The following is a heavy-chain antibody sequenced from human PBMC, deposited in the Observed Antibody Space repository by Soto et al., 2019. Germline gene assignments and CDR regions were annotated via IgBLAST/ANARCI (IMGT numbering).Heavy chain of an antibody. J-gene: IGHJ6*02. D-gene: IGHD6-6*01. CDR3: ARTRPLEYSSSHYYYGMDV. Sequence: PGGSLRLSCAASGFTFSSYAMHWVRQAPGKGLEWVAVISYDGSNKYYADSVKGRFTISRDNSKNTLYLQMNSLRAEDTAVYYCARTRPLEYSSSHYYYGMDVWGQGTTVTVSS. CDR1: GFTFSSYA. CDR2: ISYDGSNK. V-gene: IGHV3-30-3*01.